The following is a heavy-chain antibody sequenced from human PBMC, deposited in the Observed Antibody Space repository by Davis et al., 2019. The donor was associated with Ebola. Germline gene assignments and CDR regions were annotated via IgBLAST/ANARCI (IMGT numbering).Heavy chain of an antibody. Sequence: PSETLSLTCVMSGDSVSSNSGAWKWIRQSPSRGLEWLGRTYYASKWFHDYAVSVKSRLIINLDTSKNQFSLQLNSVTPEDTAVYYCARGWLRTGFDYWGQGILVTVSA. CDR2: TYYASKWFH. CDR3: ARGWLRTGFDY. J-gene: IGHJ4*02. D-gene: IGHD5-12*01. CDR1: GDSVSSNSGA. V-gene: IGHV6-1*01.